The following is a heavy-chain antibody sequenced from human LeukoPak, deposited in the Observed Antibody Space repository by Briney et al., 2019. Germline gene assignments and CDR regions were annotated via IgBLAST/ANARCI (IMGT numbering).Heavy chain of an antibody. CDR1: GFTFSSYG. D-gene: IGHD4-17*01. Sequence: GGSLRLSCAASGFTFSSYGMHWAPDAPGKGLEWVAYIRYDGSNKYYADSVKGRFTISRDNAKNSLYLQMNSLSVEDTAVYYCARPTTVGSLFDYWGQGTLVTVSS. V-gene: IGHV3-30*02. CDR2: IRYDGSNK. CDR3: ARPTTVGSLFDY. J-gene: IGHJ4*02.